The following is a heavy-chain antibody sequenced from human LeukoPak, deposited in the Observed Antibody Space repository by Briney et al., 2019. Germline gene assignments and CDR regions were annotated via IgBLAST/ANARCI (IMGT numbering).Heavy chain of an antibody. V-gene: IGHV4-4*02. CDR3: ARVDYYDSSGYYSYYYYYYYMDV. Sequence: SGTLSLTCAVSGGSISSSNWWSWVRQPPGKGLEWIGEIYHSGSTNYNPSLKSRVTISVDKSKNQFSLKLSSVTAADTAVYYCARVDYYDSSGYYSYYYYYYYMDVWGKGTTVTVSS. J-gene: IGHJ6*03. CDR1: GGSISSSNW. D-gene: IGHD3-22*01. CDR2: IYHSGST.